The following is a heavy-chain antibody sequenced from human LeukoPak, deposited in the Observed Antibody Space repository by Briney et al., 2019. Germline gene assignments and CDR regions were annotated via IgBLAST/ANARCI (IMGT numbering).Heavy chain of an antibody. CDR2: RWYDGCSK. J-gene: IGHJ6*03. V-gene: IGHV3-33*06. CDR3: AKDHRVAVATNYYYYYMDV. D-gene: IGHD6-19*01. CDR1: VLTFSSYG. Sequence: GRGLRLSCVGSVLTFSSYGMHWVRQAPGKGLEGVAVRWYDGCSKYYADSVKGRFTISTDNSKNTLHLQMNSLRADDTAAYYCAKDHRVAVATNYYYYYMDVWGKGTTVTVSS.